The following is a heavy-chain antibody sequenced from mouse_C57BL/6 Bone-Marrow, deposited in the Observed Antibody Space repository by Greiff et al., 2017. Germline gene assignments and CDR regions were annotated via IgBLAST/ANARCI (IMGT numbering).Heavy chain of an antibody. V-gene: IGHV5-6*02. CDR2: ISSGGSYT. CDR3: ARRGPVYAMDY. CDR1: GFTFSSYG. J-gene: IGHJ4*01. Sequence: EVKLVESGGDLVKPGGSLKLSCAPSGFTFSSYGMSWVRQTPDKRLEWVATISSGGSYTYYPDSVKGRFTISRDNAKNTLYLQMSSLKSEDTAMYYCARRGPVYAMDYWGQGTSVTVSS.